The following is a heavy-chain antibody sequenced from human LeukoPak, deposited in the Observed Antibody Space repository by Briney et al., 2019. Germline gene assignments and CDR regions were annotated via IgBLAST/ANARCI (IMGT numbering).Heavy chain of an antibody. CDR2: ISGLSSYT. V-gene: IGHV3-21*01. CDR1: GFTFSDYD. D-gene: IGHD3-22*01. J-gene: IGHJ3*02. CDR3: ARDAMIVDDASDI. Sequence: GGSLRLSCSASGFTFSDYDMNWVRQAPGKGLEWVSSISGLSSYTYYGESVKGRFSISGDNAKNSLYLQMNSLRAEDTAVHYCARDAMIVDDASDIWGQGTMVTVSS.